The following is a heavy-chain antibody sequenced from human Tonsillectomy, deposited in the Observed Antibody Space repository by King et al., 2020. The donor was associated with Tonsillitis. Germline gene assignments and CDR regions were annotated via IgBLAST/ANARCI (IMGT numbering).Heavy chain of an antibody. CDR1: GGSFSGYY. V-gene: IGHV4-34*01. CDR3: ARSRHYYDSGGYYPDAFDI. J-gene: IGHJ3*02. CDR2: INHSGST. Sequence: VQLQQWGAGLLQPSETLSLTCAVYGGSFSGYYWSWIRQPPGKGLEWIGEINHSGSTNYNPSLKSRFTISVDTSKNQFSLKLSSVTAADTAVYYCARSRHYYDSGGYYPDAFDIRGQGTMVTVSS. D-gene: IGHD3-22*01.